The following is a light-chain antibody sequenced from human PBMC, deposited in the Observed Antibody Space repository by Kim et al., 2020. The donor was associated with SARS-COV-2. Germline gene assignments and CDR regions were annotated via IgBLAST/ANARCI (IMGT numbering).Light chain of an antibody. Sequence: PGQPARITCGGNSIGGIRGPWYQQGPGQAPVLVISYDSDRPSGIPERLSGSNSGNTATLTISRVEAGDEADYYCQVWDSSSDHRVVFGGGTQLTVL. CDR1: SIGGIR. J-gene: IGLJ2*01. V-gene: IGLV3-21*04. CDR2: YDS. CDR3: QVWDSSSDHRVV.